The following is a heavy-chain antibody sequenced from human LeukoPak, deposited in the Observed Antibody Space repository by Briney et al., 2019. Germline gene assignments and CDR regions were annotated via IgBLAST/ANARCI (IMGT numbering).Heavy chain of an antibody. J-gene: IGHJ4*02. Sequence: ASVKVSCKASGYMFTHYGVSWVRQAPGQGLEWMGWINSAEGGTLNAENLQGRVTLTTDTSTSTLYMELRTLRSDDTAVYYCARSSSGWSVDFWGQGTLVTVSS. D-gene: IGHD6-19*01. CDR1: GYMFTHYG. CDR2: INSAEGGT. V-gene: IGHV1-18*01. CDR3: ARSSSGWSVDF.